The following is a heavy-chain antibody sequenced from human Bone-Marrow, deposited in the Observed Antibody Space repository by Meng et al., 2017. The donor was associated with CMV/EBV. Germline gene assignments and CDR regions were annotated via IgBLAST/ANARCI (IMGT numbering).Heavy chain of an antibody. V-gene: IGHV3-21*01. CDR2: ISSSSSYI. CDR3: ARDRGCSSTSCYPIGPGEPKMQQKDAFGI. D-gene: IGHD2-2*01. CDR1: GFTFSSYS. Sequence: GESLKISCAASGFTFSSYSMNWVRQAPGKGLEWVSSISSSSSYIYYADSVKGRFTISRDNAKNSLYLQMNSLRAEDTAVYYCARDRGCSSTSCYPIGPGEPKMQQKDAFGIWGQGTMVTVSS. J-gene: IGHJ3*02.